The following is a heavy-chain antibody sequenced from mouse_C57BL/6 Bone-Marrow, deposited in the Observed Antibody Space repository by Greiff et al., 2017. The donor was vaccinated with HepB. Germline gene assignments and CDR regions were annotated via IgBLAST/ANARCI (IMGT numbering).Heavy chain of an antibody. CDR2: ISGGGGNT. CDR1: GFTFSSYT. CDR3: SRDGYYPYYFDY. Sequence: EVKLMESGGGLVKPGGSLKLSCAASGFTFSSYTMSWVRQTPEQRLEWVATISGGGGNTYYPDSVKGRFTISRDNAKNTPYLQMSSLRSEDTALYYCSRDGYYPYYFDYWGQGTTLPVSS. D-gene: IGHD2-3*01. V-gene: IGHV5-9*01. J-gene: IGHJ2*01.